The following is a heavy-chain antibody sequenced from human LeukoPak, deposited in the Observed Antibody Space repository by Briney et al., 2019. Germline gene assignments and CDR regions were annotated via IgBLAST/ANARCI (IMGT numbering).Heavy chain of an antibody. CDR2: IKQDGSEK. CDR1: GFTFSSYW. J-gene: IGHJ4*02. V-gene: IGHV3-7*01. D-gene: IGHD1-26*01. Sequence: PGGSLRLSCAASGFTFSSYWMSWVRQAPGKGLEWVANIKQDGSEKYYVDSVKGRFTISRDNAKNSLYLQMNSLRAEDTAVYYCASVSGSGSYQDYFDYWGQGTLVTVYS. CDR3: ASVSGSGSYQDYFDY.